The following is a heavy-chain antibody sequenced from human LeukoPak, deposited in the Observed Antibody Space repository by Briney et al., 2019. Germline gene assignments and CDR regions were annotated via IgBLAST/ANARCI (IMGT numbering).Heavy chain of an antibody. V-gene: IGHV5-51*01. CDR1: GYRFTDHW. CDR2: IFPGDSDT. J-gene: IGHJ3*02. CDR3: ARTGPVAGPRRVAFHI. D-gene: IGHD6-19*01. Sequence: GESLKISCQGSGYRFTDHWIAWVRQLPGKGLGWWGIIFPGDSDTRYSPSFQGQVTISADKSTNTAYLQWSSLKASDTAMYFCARTGPVAGPRRVAFHIWGQGTNVAVSS.